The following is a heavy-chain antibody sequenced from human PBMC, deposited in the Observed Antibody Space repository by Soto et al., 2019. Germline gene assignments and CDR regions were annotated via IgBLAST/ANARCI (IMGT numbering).Heavy chain of an antibody. CDR3: ARDRDGLAGLLDY. Sequence: PSPALSLTGALCVGSLSGYWWCWFRQRPGKGLEWIGEINHSGSTNYNPSLKSRVTISVDTSKNQFSLKLSSVTAADTAVYYCARDRDGLAGLLDYWGQGTLVTVSP. J-gene: IGHJ4*02. CDR1: VGSLSGYW. CDR2: INHSGST. D-gene: IGHD3-9*01. V-gene: IGHV4-34*01.